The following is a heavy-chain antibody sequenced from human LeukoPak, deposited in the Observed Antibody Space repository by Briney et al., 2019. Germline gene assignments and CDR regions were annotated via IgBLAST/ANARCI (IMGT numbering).Heavy chain of an antibody. D-gene: IGHD1-26*01. Sequence: PGGSLRLSCAASGFTFSNYGMHWVRQAPGKGLEWVALISYDGSHKYFADSVKGRFTISRDNSKNTLFLQMHSLRAEDTAVYYCAKDNVAATGRYFDYWGQGTLVTVSS. CDR1: GFTFSNYG. J-gene: IGHJ4*02. CDR3: AKDNVAATGRYFDY. CDR2: ISYDGSHK. V-gene: IGHV3-30*18.